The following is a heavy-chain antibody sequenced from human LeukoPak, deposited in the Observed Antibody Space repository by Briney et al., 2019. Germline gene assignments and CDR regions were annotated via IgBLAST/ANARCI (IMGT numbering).Heavy chain of an antibody. D-gene: IGHD3-10*01. J-gene: IGHJ4*02. CDR3: ASTPGKLWFGELSL. CDR2: INPIFCSA. V-gene: IGHV1-69*13. Sequence: SVKVPCKASGCSFRKYAFNWLRQALAQERAWMEGINPIFCSANYAQKYQGRVTIIAHESTSTAYMELSSLRSEDTAVYYCASTPGKLWFGELSLWGQGTLVTVSS. CDR1: GCSFRKYA.